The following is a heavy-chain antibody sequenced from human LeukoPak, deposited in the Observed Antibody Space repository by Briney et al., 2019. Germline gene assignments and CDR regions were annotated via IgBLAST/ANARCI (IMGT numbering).Heavy chain of an antibody. D-gene: IGHD3-22*01. CDR3: ARDRYYYDSSGDAFDI. CDR1: GGSISSYY. Sequence: SETLSLTCTVSGGSISSYYWSWIRQPAGKGLEWIGRIYTSGSTNYNPSLKSRVTMSVDTSENQFSLKLSSVTAADTAVYYCARDRYYYDSSGDAFDIWGQGTMVTVSS. CDR2: IYTSGST. V-gene: IGHV4-4*07. J-gene: IGHJ3*02.